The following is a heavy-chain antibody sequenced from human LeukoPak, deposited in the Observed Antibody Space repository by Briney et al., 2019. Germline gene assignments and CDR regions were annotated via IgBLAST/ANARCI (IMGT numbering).Heavy chain of an antibody. CDR1: GGSISSYY. CDR2: ISDIGSI. J-gene: IGHJ4*02. V-gene: IGHV4-59*08. Sequence: MLSETLSLTCTVSGGSISSYYWSWIRQPPGKGLEWIAYISDIGSINYNPSLKSRVTISLDTPKNQLSLKLRSVTAADTAVYYCAGHHPRNTVDFWGQGTLVTVSS. D-gene: IGHD2/OR15-2a*01. CDR3: AGHHPRNTVDF.